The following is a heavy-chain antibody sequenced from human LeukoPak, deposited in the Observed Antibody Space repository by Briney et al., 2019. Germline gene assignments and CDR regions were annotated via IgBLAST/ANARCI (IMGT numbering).Heavy chain of an antibody. J-gene: IGHJ4*02. Sequence: PGGSLRLSCAASGFIFRNYAMTWVRQAPGKGLEWVSSISGSDGTTYYADSVQARFTISRDNSKNTLFLQMNSLSADDTAVYYCAKDREWLGGNFDYWGQGTQVTVSS. D-gene: IGHD6-19*01. CDR3: AKDREWLGGNFDY. CDR1: GFIFRNYA. V-gene: IGHV3-23*01. CDR2: ISGSDGTT.